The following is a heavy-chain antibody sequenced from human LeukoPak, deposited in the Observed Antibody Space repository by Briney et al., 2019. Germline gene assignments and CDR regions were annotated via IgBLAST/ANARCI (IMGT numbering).Heavy chain of an antibody. D-gene: IGHD3-3*01. CDR3: ARGRAYDFWSGYYFDY. CDR1: GGSISSYY. V-gene: IGHV4-59*01. Sequence: PSETLSLTCTVSGGSISSYYWSWLRQPPGKGLEWIGYIYYSGSTNFNPSLKSRVTISVDTSKNQFSLKLSSVTAADTAVYYCARGRAYDFWSGYYFDYWGQGTLVTVSS. CDR2: IYYSGST. J-gene: IGHJ4*02.